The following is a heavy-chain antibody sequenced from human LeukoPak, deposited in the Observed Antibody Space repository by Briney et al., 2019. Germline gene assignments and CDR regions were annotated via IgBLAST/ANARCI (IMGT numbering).Heavy chain of an antibody. V-gene: IGHV1-69*05. D-gene: IGHD3-22*01. CDR3: ARDEAGYDSSGYYVDY. Sequence: ASVKVSCKASGGTFSSYAISWVRQAPGQGLEWMGRIIPIFGTTNYAQKFQGSVTITTDESTSTAYMELSSMRDEAAAVYYCARDEAGYDSSGYYVDYWGQGTLVTVSS. CDR1: GGTFSSYA. CDR2: IIPIFGTT. J-gene: IGHJ4*02.